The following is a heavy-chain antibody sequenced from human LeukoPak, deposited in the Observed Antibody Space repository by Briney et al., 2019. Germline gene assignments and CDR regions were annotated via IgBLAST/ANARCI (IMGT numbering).Heavy chain of an antibody. CDR2: ISSGSRYT. V-gene: IGHV3-11*05. CDR3: AGEVHGDYDI. J-gene: IGHJ3*02. Sequence: GGSLRLSCAASGFTFSDYYMGWIRQAPGKGLECVSYISSGSRYTDYADSVKGRFTISRDNAKNSLYLQMNSLRAEDTAVYYCAGEVHGDYDIWGQGTRVTVSS. CDR1: GFTFSDYY. D-gene: IGHD4-17*01.